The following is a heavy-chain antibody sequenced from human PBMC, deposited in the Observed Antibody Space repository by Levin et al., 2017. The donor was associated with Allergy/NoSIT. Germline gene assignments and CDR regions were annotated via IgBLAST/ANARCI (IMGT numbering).Heavy chain of an antibody. Sequence: PGGSLRLSCAVSGFSFSSYAMHWVRQSPGKGLEWVAVLSYGGRNTSYADSVQGRFNISRDTSKNTLYLQMNSLRAEDTAVYDCARGLFTMIPYYYYGMDVWGQGTTVTVSS. CDR3: ARGLFTMIPYYYYGMDV. CDR1: GFSFSSYA. CDR2: LSYGGRNT. V-gene: IGHV3-30*04. D-gene: IGHD3-22*01. J-gene: IGHJ6*02.